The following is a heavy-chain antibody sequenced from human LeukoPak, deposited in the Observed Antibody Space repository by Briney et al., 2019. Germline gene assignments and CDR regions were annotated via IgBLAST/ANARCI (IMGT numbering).Heavy chain of an antibody. D-gene: IGHD4-23*01. Sequence: GGSLRLSCAASGVTVNSNYLSWVRQAPGKGLEWVANINRDGTDKNYVGSVKGRFTISIDNAKNSVYLQMNSLRTEDTAIYYCARSRWPEDFWGRGTLVTVSS. CDR1: GVTVNSNY. V-gene: IGHV3-7*01. J-gene: IGHJ4*02. CDR3: ARSRWPEDF. CDR2: INRDGTDK.